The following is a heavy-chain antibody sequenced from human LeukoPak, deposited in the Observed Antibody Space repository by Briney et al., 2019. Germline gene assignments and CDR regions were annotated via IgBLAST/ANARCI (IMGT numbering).Heavy chain of an antibody. V-gene: IGHV1-8*01. CDR2: MNPNSGNT. CDR3: ARGHPTAVGEGYYFDY. CDR1: GYTFTSYD. D-gene: IGHD6-19*01. Sequence: ASVKVSCKASGYTFTSYDINWVRQATGQGLEWMGWMNPNSGNTGYAQKFQGRVTMTRNTSISTAYMELSSLRSEDTAVYYCARGHPTAVGEGYYFDYWGQGTLVTVSS. J-gene: IGHJ4*02.